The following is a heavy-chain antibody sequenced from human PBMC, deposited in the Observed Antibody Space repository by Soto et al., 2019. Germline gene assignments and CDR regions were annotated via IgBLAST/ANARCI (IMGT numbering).Heavy chain of an antibody. V-gene: IGHV1-69*05. J-gene: IGHJ4*02. CDR1: GGTFSSYA. CDR3: ARDLVAGTLGY. D-gene: IGHD6-19*01. Sequence: SVKVSCKASGGTFSSYAISWVRQAPGQGLEWMGGIIPIFGTANYAQKFQGRVTLTTDASTNTAYMELRSLRSDDTAVYYCARDLVAGTLGYWGQGTLVTVSS. CDR2: IIPIFGTA.